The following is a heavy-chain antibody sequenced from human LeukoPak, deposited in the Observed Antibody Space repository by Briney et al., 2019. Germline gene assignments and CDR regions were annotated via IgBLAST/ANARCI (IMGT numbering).Heavy chain of an antibody. Sequence: SETLSLTCTVSGGSISSGGYYWSWIRQPPGKGLEWIGSIFYSGNTCYNPSLKSRVTISVDTSKSQFSLKLSSVTAADTAVYYCARLYAGTRPPDYWGQGTLVTVSS. CDR1: GGSISSGGYY. D-gene: IGHD2-2*02. V-gene: IGHV4-39*01. J-gene: IGHJ4*02. CDR3: ARLYAGTRPPDY. CDR2: IFYSGNT.